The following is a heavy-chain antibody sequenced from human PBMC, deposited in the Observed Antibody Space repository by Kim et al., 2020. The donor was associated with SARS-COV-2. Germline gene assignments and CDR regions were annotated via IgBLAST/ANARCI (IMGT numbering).Heavy chain of an antibody. CDR3: ARDLSGYYYYGMDV. J-gene: IGHJ6*02. Sequence: AQKFQGRVNMTRDTSTSTVYMELSSLRSEDTAVYYCARDLSGYYYYGMDVWGQGTTVTVSS. D-gene: IGHD1-26*01. V-gene: IGHV1-46*01.